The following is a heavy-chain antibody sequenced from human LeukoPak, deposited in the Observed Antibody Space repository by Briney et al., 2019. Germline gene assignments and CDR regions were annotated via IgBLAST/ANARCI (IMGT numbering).Heavy chain of an antibody. J-gene: IGHJ4*02. Sequence: GSLRLSCAASGFTFSDYWMHWVRQAPGKGLVWVSRINSDGSSTNYAGSVKGRFTIYRDNAKNTVYLQMNSLRAEDTAVYYCARPDSSGYYSGDYWGQGTLVTVSS. CDR3: ARPDSSGYYSGDY. V-gene: IGHV3-74*01. CDR2: INSDGSST. D-gene: IGHD3-22*01. CDR1: GFTFSDYW.